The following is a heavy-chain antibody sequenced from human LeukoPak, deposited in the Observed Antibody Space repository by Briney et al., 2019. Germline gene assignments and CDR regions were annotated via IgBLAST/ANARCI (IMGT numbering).Heavy chain of an antibody. CDR1: GFTFDDYG. D-gene: IGHD2-2*01. CDR2: ISGSAAST. J-gene: IGHJ4*02. V-gene: IGHV3-23*01. Sequence: GGSLRLSCAASGFTFDDYGMSWVRQAPGKGLEWVSAISGSAASTYHADSVKGRFTISRDNSKNTLYLQMNSLRAEDTALYYCAKEVPCSSTSCFSPALDYWGQGTLVTVSS. CDR3: AKEVPCSSTSCFSPALDY.